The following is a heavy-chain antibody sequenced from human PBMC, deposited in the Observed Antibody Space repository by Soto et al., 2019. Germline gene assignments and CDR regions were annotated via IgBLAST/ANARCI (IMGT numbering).Heavy chain of an antibody. J-gene: IGHJ6*02. CDR1: GFTFSSYG. V-gene: IGHV3-30*03. CDR2: ISYDGSNK. CDR3: ARVGSSGWSERGDYYYYGMDV. D-gene: IGHD6-19*01. Sequence: QVQLVESGGGVVQPGRSLRLSCAASGFTFSSYGMHWVRQAPGKGLEWVAVISYDGSNKYYADSVKGRFTISRDNSKNTLYLQMNSLRAEDTAVYYCARVGSSGWSERGDYYYYGMDVWGQGTTVTVSS.